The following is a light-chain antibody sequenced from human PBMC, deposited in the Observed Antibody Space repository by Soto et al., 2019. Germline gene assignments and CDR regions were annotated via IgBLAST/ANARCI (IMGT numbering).Light chain of an antibody. CDR1: SSDVGGYNY. Sequence: QSALTQPDSVSGSPGQSITISCTGTSSDVGGYNYVSWYQQHPGKAPKLMIYDVSNPPSGVSNRFSGSKSGNTASLTISGLQAEDEADYYCSSYTSSSTLVFGTGTKLTVL. V-gene: IGLV2-14*01. CDR3: SSYTSSSTLV. J-gene: IGLJ1*01. CDR2: DVS.